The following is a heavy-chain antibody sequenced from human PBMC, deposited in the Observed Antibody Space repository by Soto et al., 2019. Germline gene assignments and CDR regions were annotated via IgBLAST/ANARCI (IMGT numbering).Heavy chain of an antibody. V-gene: IGHV5-10-1*01. D-gene: IGHD5-12*01. CDR1: GYSFTSYW. Sequence: ESLKISCKGSGYSFTSYWISWVRQMPGKGLEWMGRIDPSDSYTNYSPSFQGHVTISADKSISTAYLQWSSLKASDTAMYYCARRVVYSGYEVSYGMDVWGQGTTVTVFS. CDR3: ARRVVYSGYEVSYGMDV. J-gene: IGHJ6*02. CDR2: IDPSDSYT.